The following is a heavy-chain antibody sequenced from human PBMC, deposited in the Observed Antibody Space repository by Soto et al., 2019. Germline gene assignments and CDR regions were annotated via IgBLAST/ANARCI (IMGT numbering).Heavy chain of an antibody. Sequence: EASVKVSCKASGYTFTSYAIHWVRQAPGQRLEWMGWINAGNGNTKYSQKFQGRVTITRDTSASTAYMELSSLRSEDTAVYYCARGYYDSSGYNGFDPWGQGTLVTVSS. CDR2: INAGNGNT. CDR3: ARGYYDSSGYNGFDP. CDR1: GYTFTSYA. J-gene: IGHJ5*02. D-gene: IGHD3-22*01. V-gene: IGHV1-3*01.